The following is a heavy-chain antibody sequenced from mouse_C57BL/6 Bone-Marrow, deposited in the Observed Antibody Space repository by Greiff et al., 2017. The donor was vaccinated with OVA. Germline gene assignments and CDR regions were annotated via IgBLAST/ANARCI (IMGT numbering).Heavy chain of an antibody. CDR3: TKARYYYGLYYLDY. J-gene: IGHJ2*01. CDR1: GYTFTSYW. V-gene: IGHV1-5*01. Sequence: VQLQQSGTVLARPGASVKMSCKTSGYTFTSYWMHWVKQRPGQGLEWIGAIYPGNSDTSYNQKFKGKAKLTAVTSASTASLELSSLTNDDSAVYYCTKARYYYGLYYLDYWGQGTTLTVSS. D-gene: IGHD1-1*01. CDR2: IYPGNSDT.